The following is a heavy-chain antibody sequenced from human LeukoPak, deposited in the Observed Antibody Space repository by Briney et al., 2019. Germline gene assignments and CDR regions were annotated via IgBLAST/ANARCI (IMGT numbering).Heavy chain of an antibody. CDR3: ARVAHGDSSGYYLYYFDY. V-gene: IGHV4-39*07. CDR1: GGSISSSSYY. D-gene: IGHD3-22*01. Sequence: SETLSLTCTVSGGSISSSSYYWGWIRQPPGKGLEWIGSIYYSGSTYHNPSLKSRVTISVDTSKNQFSLKLSSVTAADTAVYYCARVAHGDSSGYYLYYFDYWGQGTLVTVSS. J-gene: IGHJ4*02. CDR2: IYYSGST.